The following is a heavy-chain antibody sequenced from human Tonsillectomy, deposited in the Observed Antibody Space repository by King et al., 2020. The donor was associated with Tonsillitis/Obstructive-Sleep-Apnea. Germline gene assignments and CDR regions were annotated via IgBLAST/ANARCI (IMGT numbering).Heavy chain of an antibody. CDR2: ISCSGGRT. CDR3: AKDLYADCSSTICYTWGFDY. V-gene: IGHV3-23*04. CDR1: GFTFRSYA. J-gene: IGHJ4*02. Sequence: VQLVESGGGLVQPGGSLRLSCAASGFTFRSYAMSWVRQAPGKGLEWVAAISCSGGRTYSADSAKGRFTISRDNSKNTLYLQMNSLRAEDTAVYYCAKDLYADCSSTICYTWGFDYWGQGTLVTDSS. D-gene: IGHD2-2*02.